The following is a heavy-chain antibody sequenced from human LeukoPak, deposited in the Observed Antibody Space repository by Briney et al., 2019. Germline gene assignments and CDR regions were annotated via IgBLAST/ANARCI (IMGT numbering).Heavy chain of an antibody. Sequence: GASVKVSCKASGYTFTSYGISWVRQAPGQGLEWMGWISAYNGNTNYAQKLQGRVTMTTDTSTSTAYMELRSLRSDDTAVYYCARGLYYDFWSGYNFDYWGQGTLVTVSS. CDR3: ARGLYYDFWSGYNFDY. V-gene: IGHV1-18*01. CDR2: ISAYNGNT. D-gene: IGHD3-3*01. CDR1: GYTFTSYG. J-gene: IGHJ4*02.